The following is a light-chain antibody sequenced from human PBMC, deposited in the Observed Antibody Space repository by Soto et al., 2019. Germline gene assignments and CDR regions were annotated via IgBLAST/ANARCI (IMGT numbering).Light chain of an antibody. J-gene: IGLJ1*01. Sequence: QSALTQPPSASGSPGQSVTISCTGTSSDVGGYNYVSWYQHPPGKAPKLIIYEVTKRPSGVPDRFSGSKSGNTASLTVSGLQAEDEADYYCCSYADIIYVFGTGTKLTVL. CDR2: EVT. CDR3: CSYADIIYV. CDR1: SSDVGGYNY. V-gene: IGLV2-8*01.